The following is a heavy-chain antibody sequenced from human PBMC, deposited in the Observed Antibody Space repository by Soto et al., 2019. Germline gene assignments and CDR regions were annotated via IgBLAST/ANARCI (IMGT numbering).Heavy chain of an antibody. J-gene: IGHJ4*02. CDR1: GFTFSLYF. CDR3: SKDDLDVQGGSRVVGTGPVGDY. CDR2: ISNDGSEI. Sequence: GGSLRLSCAASGFTFSLYFIHWVRQAPGKGPEWVAVISNDGSEIHYADSVRGRFTISRDNSKNTLYLQMSSLIAEDTALYYCSKDDLDVQGGSRVVGTGPVGDYWGQGTPVPVSS. V-gene: IGHV3-30*18. D-gene: IGHD3-10*02.